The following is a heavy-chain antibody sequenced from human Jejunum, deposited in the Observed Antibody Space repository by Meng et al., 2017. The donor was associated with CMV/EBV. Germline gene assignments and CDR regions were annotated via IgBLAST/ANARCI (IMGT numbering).Heavy chain of an antibody. CDR1: GFSLSDFY. Sequence: SCGASGFSLSDFYMTWIRQAPGKGLEWLSYSGYSGTEIHYADSVRGRFTISRDNAKNSLYLQMSSLRAEDTATYFCARLTSSSVPSPWGQGTLVTVSS. D-gene: IGHD6-25*01. J-gene: IGHJ5*02. V-gene: IGHV3-11*01. CDR3: ARLTSSSVPSP. CDR2: SGYSGTEI.